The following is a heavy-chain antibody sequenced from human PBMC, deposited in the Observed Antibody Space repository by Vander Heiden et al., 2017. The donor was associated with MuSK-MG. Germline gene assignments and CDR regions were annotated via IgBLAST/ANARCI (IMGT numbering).Heavy chain of an antibody. CDR1: GFTVSDYY. Sequence: QVQLVESGGGLVQPGGPLRLSCAASGFTVSDYYMSWFRKAPGKGLEWVSYISSSGSTIYYSDSVKRGSTISRDNAKNSLYLQMNSLTSEDTAVYYCARDRSTPGPSWGYSASYYYYVMDVWCQGTTVTLSS. CDR2: ISSSGSTI. D-gene: IGHD3-10*01. J-gene: IGHJ6*02. V-gene: IGHV3-11*01. CDR3: ARDRSTPGPSWGYSASYYYYVMDV.